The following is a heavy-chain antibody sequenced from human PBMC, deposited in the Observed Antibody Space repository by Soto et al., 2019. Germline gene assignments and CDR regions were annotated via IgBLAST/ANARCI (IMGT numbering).Heavy chain of an antibody. CDR3: ARESGWRGGDGYTIDY. V-gene: IGHV3-30-3*01. J-gene: IGHJ4*02. Sequence: GGSLRLSCAASGFTFSSYAMHWVRQAPGKGLEWVAVISYDGSNKYYADSVKGRFTISRDNSKNTLYLQMNSLRAEDTAVYYCARESGWRGGDGYTIDYWGQGTLVTVSS. D-gene: IGHD3-16*01. CDR2: ISYDGSNK. CDR1: GFTFSSYA.